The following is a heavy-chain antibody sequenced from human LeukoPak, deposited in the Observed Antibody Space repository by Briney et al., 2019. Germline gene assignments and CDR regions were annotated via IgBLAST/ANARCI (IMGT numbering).Heavy chain of an antibody. CDR1: GGSISSYY. CDR2: IYYSGST. J-gene: IGHJ5*02. Sequence: SETLSLTCTVSGGSISSYYWSWIRQPPGKGLEWIGYIYYSGSTNYNPSLKSRVTISVDTSKNQFSLKLSSVTAADTAVYYCAREATTIRNWFDPWGQGTLVTVSS. CDR3: AREATTIRNWFDP. V-gene: IGHV4-59*12. D-gene: IGHD5-12*01.